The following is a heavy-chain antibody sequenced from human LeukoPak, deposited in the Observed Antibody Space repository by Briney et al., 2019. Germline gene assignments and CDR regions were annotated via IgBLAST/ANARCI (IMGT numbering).Heavy chain of an antibody. V-gene: IGHV3-23*01. CDR2: INGSGGST. J-gene: IGHJ4*02. D-gene: IGHD5-18*01. CDR3: AKRIQSAMATGY. CDR1: GLIFSKYW. Sequence: PGGSLILSCAASGLIFSKYWMTWVRQAPGKGLEWVSDINGSGGSTYYADSVKGRFTISRDNSKNTLYLQMNSLRAEDTAVYYCAKRIQSAMATGYWGQGTLVTVSS.